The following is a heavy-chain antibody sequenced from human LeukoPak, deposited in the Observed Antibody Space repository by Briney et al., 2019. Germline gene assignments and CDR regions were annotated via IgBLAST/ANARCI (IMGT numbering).Heavy chain of an antibody. J-gene: IGHJ5*02. Sequence: SETLSLTCTVSGDSISTSNSYWGWIRQPPGKGLEWIGSIYYSGNTYYNASLKSRVTISVDTSKNQFSLKFTSVTAADTAVYYCARALHPYSSRRWFDPWGQGTLVTVSS. D-gene: IGHD6-13*01. CDR2: IYYSGNT. V-gene: IGHV4-39*01. CDR1: GDSISTSNSY. CDR3: ARALHPYSSRRWFDP.